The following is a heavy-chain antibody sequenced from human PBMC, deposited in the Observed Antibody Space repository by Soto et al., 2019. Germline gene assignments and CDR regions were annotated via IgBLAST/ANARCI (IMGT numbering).Heavy chain of an antibody. CDR3: ARSPGGVVTAMYYFDY. J-gene: IGHJ4*02. V-gene: IGHV1-2*04. Sequence: QVQLVQSGAEVKKPGASVKVSCKASGYTFTDYYMHWVRQAPGQGLEWMGWINPNSGGTNYAQKFQGWVTMTRDTSISTAYMEVSRLRSDDTAVYYCARSPGGVVTAMYYFDYWGQGTLVTVSS. CDR2: INPNSGGT. CDR1: GYTFTDYY. D-gene: IGHD2-21*02.